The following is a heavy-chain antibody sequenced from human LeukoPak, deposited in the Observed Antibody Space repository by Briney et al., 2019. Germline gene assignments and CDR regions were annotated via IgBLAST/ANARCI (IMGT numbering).Heavy chain of an antibody. D-gene: IGHD2-2*03. CDR2: ITGSSDTE. CDR3: AKDLGTHGWIIDS. V-gene: IGHV3-23*01. Sequence: PGGSLRLSCAASGFTFNNYAMSWVRQAPGKGLEWVSAITGSSDTEYYAHSVSGRFTISRDNSENTLFLQMNSLRAEDTAVYYCAKDLGTHGWIIDSWGQGTLVTVSS. J-gene: IGHJ4*02. CDR1: GFTFNNYA.